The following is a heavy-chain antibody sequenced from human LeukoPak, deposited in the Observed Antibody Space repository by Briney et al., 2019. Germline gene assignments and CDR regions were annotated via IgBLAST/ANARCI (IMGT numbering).Heavy chain of an antibody. J-gene: IGHJ3*02. CDR1: GFTFSSYG. V-gene: IGHV3-33*01. CDR3: AREGQSKYDNAFDI. CDR2: IWYDGSNK. D-gene: IGHD3-22*01. Sequence: PRRSLRLSCAASGFTFSSYGMHWVRQAPGKGLEWVAVIWYDGSNKYYADSVKGRFTISRDNSKNTLYLQMNSLRAEDTAVYYCAREGQSKYDNAFDIWGQGTMVTVSS.